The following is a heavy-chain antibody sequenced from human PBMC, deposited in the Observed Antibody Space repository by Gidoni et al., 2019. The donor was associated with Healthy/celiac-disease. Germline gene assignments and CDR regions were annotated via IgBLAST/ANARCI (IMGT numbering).Heavy chain of an antibody. CDR3: ARIRYSSSSRGTYYYGMDV. J-gene: IGHJ6*02. Sequence: QVTLKESGPVLVKPTETLTLTCTVSGFSLSNARMGVSWIRQPPGKALEWLAHIFSNDEKSYSTSLKSRLTISKDTSKSQVVLTMTNMDPVDTATYYCARIRYSSSSRGTYYYGMDVWGQGTTVTVSS. CDR1: GFSLSNARMG. V-gene: IGHV2-26*01. CDR2: IFSNDEK. D-gene: IGHD6-6*01.